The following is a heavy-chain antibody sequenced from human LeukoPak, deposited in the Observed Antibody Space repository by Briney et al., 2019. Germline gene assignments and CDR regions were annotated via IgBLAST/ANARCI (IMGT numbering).Heavy chain of an antibody. CDR3: AIGARDYYYDSSGYYY. Sequence: PSQTLSLTCTVSGCSISSGDYYWSWIRQPPGKGLEWIGYIYYSGSTYYNPSLKSRVTISVDTSKNQFSLQLSSVTPADTAVYDCAIGARDYYYDSSGYYYWGQGTLVTVSS. CDR1: GCSISSGDYY. V-gene: IGHV4-30-4*01. J-gene: IGHJ4*02. CDR2: IYYSGST. D-gene: IGHD3-22*01.